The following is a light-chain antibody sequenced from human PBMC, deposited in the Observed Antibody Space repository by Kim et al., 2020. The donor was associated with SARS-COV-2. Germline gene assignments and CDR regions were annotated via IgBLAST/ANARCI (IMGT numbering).Light chain of an antibody. CDR1: QSLSGY. J-gene: IGKJ2*01. V-gene: IGKV3-11*01. CDR3: QHRDNRWLYT. Sequence: LSPGDRATLSCRASQSLSGYLAWYQQKRGQTPRLLIYDVSKRASDIPARFSGSGSGTDFTLTISSLEPEDFATYHCQHRDNRWLYTFGPGTKLEI. CDR2: DVS.